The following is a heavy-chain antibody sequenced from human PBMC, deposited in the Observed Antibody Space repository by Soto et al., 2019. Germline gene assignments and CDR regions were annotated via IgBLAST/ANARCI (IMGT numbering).Heavy chain of an antibody. CDR3: ARVACSSTSCYNWFDP. CDR2: IIPIFGTA. D-gene: IGHD2-2*01. CDR1: GGTFSSYA. Sequence: SVKVSCKASGGTFSSYAISWVRQAPGQGLEWMGGIIPIFGTANYAQKFQGRVAITADESTSTACMELSSLRSEDTAVYYCARVACSSTSCYNWFDPWGQGTLVTVSS. V-gene: IGHV1-69*13. J-gene: IGHJ5*02.